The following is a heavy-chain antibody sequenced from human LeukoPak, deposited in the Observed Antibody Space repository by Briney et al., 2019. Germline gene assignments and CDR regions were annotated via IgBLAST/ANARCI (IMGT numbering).Heavy chain of an antibody. Sequence: PSETLSLTCAVYGGSFSDYYWNWIRQPPGKGLEWIGEINHSGSTNYNPSLKSRVAISVDKSENHISLKLTSVTAADTAVYYCAREGGPYRPLDYSGQGTLVTVAS. J-gene: IGHJ4*02. V-gene: IGHV4-34*01. CDR2: INHSGST. CDR1: GGSFSDYY. CDR3: AREGGPYRPLDY.